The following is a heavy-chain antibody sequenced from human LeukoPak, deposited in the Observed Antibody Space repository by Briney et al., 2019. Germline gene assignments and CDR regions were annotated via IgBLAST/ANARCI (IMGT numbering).Heavy chain of an antibody. CDR2: IYYSGST. D-gene: IGHD3-22*01. J-gene: IGHJ4*02. Sequence: PSETLSLTYTVSGGSVSSGGYYWSWIRQPPGKGLESIGYIYYSGSTNYNPSLKSRVTISVDTSKNQFSLKLSSVTAADTAVYYCARVNYDSSGSPFDYWGQGTLVTVSS. CDR1: GGSVSSGGYY. CDR3: ARVNYDSSGSPFDY. V-gene: IGHV4-61*08.